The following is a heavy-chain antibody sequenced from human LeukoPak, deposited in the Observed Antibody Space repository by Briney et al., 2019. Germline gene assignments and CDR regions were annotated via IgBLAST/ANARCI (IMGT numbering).Heavy chain of an antibody. Sequence: SETLSLTCTVSGGSISSGDYYWSWIRQPPGKGLEWIGSIYYSGSTYYNPSLKSRVTISVDTSKNQFSLKLSSVTAADTAVYYCARTGPSILEWLYYFDYWGQGTLVTVSS. CDR3: ARTGPSILEWLYYFDY. V-gene: IGHV4-39*01. CDR2: IYYSGST. J-gene: IGHJ4*02. D-gene: IGHD3-3*01. CDR1: GGSISSGDYY.